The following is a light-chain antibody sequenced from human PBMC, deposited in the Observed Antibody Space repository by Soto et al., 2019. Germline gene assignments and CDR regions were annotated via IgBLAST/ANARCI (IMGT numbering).Light chain of an antibody. V-gene: IGLV2-11*01. CDR2: DVS. J-gene: IGLJ1*01. CDR3: YSYAGSYLFV. Sequence: QSALTQPRSVSGSPGQSLTISCTGTSSDVGDYNYVSWYQQHPGKAPKLMIYDVSKRPSGVPDRFSGSKSGNTASLTISGLQAEDEADYYCYSYAGSYLFVFGTGTKVTVL. CDR1: SSDVGDYNY.